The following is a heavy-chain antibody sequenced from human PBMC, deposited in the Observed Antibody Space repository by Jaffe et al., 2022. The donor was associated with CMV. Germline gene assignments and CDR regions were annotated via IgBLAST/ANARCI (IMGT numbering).Heavy chain of an antibody. Sequence: QVHLQLWGAGAGLLKPSESLSLTCAVNGESFQFYHWTWIRQPPGQGLEWLGDIVHSGGATYNPSLKNRLILSVDAAANQFSMRLNSVTAADTAVYFCARSRRLVLPPKFAAGYHYLDVWAKGTTVTVSS. J-gene: IGHJ6*03. CDR1: GESFQFYH. V-gene: IGHV4-34*12. CDR2: IVHSGGA. CDR3: ARSRRLVLPPKFAAGYHYLDV. D-gene: IGHD6-13*01.